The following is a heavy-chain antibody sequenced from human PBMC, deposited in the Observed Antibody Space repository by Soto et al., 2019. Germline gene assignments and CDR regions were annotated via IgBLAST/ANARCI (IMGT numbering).Heavy chain of an antibody. CDR2: INPNSGGT. D-gene: IGHD1-7*01. CDR3: ARSRITGTIDFDY. J-gene: IGHJ4*02. Sequence: QVQLVQSGAEVKKPGASVKVSCKASGYTFTGYYMHWARQAPGQGLEWMGWINPNSGGTNYAQKFQGWVTMTRDTSISTAYMELSRLRSDDTAVYYCARSRITGTIDFDYWGQGTLVTVSS. CDR1: GYTFTGYY. V-gene: IGHV1-2*04.